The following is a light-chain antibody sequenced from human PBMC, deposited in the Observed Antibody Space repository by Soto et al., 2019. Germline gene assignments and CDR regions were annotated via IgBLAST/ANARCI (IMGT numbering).Light chain of an antibody. CDR2: KAS. Sequence: DIQMTQSPSTLSASVGDRVTITCRASQSIRSWLAWYQQKPGQAPKLLIYKASSLESGVPSRFSGSGSGTEFTLTISSLQPDDFATYYCQQYNSYSGTFGQGTKVEIK. CDR3: QQYNSYSGT. J-gene: IGKJ1*01. CDR1: QSIRSW. V-gene: IGKV1-5*03.